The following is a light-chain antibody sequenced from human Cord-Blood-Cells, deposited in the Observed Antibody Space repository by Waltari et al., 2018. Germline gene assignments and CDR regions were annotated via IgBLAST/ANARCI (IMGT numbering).Light chain of an antibody. CDR2: DVS. Sequence: QSALTQPRSVSGSPGQSVTIPCTGTSSDVGGYNYVSWYQQHPGKAPKLMIYDVSERPSGVPDRFSGSKSGNTASLTISGLQAEDEADYYCCSYAGSYTWVFGGGTKLTVL. V-gene: IGLV2-11*01. CDR3: CSYAGSYTWV. CDR1: SSDVGGYNY. J-gene: IGLJ3*02.